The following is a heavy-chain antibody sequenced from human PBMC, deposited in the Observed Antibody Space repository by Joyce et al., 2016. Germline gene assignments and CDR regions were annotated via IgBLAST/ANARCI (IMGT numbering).Heavy chain of an antibody. CDR1: GGSVSSGSYY. J-gene: IGHJ6*02. CDR2: INNSRRT. CDR3: AREAGGYTYGYVPYYYGMDV. Sequence: QVQLQESGPGLVKPSETLSLTCTVSGGSVSSGSYYWTWIRQPPGEGLEWIGKINNSRRTNYYSSLEGRVTMSVDTSKKHFSLKLTSVTAADTAVYYCAREAGGYTYGYVPYYYGMDVWGQGTTVTVSS. D-gene: IGHD5-18*01. V-gene: IGHV4-61*03.